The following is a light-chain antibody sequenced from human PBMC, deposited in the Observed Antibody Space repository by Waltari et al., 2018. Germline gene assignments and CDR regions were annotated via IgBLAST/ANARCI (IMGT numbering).Light chain of an antibody. CDR1: SSHVGGYNY. Sequence: QSALTQPAPVSGSPGQSVTISCTATSSHVGGYNYVPWYQQHPGKAPKLMIYDVSKPPSGVSNRFSGSKSGNTASLTISGLQAEDEADYYCSSYTSSSTWVFGGGTKLTVL. CDR2: DVS. CDR3: SSYTSSSTWV. J-gene: IGLJ2*01. V-gene: IGLV2-14*01.